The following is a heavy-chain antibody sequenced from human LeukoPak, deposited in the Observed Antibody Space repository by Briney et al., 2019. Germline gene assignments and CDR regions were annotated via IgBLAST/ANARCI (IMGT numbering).Heavy chain of an antibody. CDR1: GGSFSGYY. J-gene: IGHJ4*02. CDR2: INHSGST. D-gene: IGHD6-13*01. Sequence: PSETLSLTCAVYGGSFSGYYWSWIRQPPGKGLEWIGEINHSGSTNYNPSLKSRVTISVDTSKNQFSLKLSSVTAADTAVYYCARDMWDSSSWYVWNYWGQGTLVTVSS. CDR3: ARDMWDSSSWYVWNY. V-gene: IGHV4-34*01.